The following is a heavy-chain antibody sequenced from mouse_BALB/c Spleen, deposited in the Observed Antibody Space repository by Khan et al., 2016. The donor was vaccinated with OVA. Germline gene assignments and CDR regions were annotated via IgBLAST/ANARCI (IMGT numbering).Heavy chain of an antibody. CDR3: VRDGACHRNDGWVAY. CDR1: GYTFTSYT. J-gene: IGHJ3*01. D-gene: IGHD2-14*01. Sequence: QVQLQQPGAELARPGASVKMSCKASGYTFTSYTIHWIKERPGQGLEWIGYINPSNGYTNYNQKFKDKATLTTDKSSTTAYLQLSSLTSDDSAVXNGVRDGACHRNDGWVAYWSQGTLVTVSA. CDR2: INPSNGYT. V-gene: IGHV1-4*01.